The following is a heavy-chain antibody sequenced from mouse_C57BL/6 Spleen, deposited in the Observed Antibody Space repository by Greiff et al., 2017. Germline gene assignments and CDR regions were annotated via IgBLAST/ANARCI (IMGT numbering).Heavy chain of an antibody. J-gene: IGHJ4*01. CDR2: ISSGSSTI. D-gene: IGHD2-2*01. V-gene: IGHV5-17*01. Sequence: EVMLVESGGGLVKPGGSLKLSCAASGFTFSDYGMHWVRQAPEKGLEWVAYISSGSSTIYYADTVKGRFTISRDKAKNTLFLQMTSLRSEDTAMYYWARKVTTRDYYAMDYWGQGTSVTVSS. CDR1: GFTFSDYG. CDR3: ARKVTTRDYYAMDY.